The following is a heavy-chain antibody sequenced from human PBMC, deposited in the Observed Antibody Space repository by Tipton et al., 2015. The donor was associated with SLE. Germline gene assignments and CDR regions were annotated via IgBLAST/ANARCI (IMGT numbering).Heavy chain of an antibody. CDR1: GYTFTNYG. V-gene: IGHV1-18*01. CDR3: ARVTSGYGSLAFDI. CDR2: ISAYNGNT. D-gene: IGHD5-12*01. Sequence: SGAEVKKPGASVKVSCKASGYTFTNYGISWVRQAPGQGLEWMGWISAYNGNTNYAQKLQGRVTMTTDTSTSTAYMDLRSLRSDDTAVYYCARVTSGYGSLAFDIWGQGTMVTVSS. J-gene: IGHJ3*02.